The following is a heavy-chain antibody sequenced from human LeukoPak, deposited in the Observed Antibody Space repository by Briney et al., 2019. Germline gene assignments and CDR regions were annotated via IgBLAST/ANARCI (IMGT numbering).Heavy chain of an antibody. D-gene: IGHD3-9*01. J-gene: IGHJ5*02. Sequence: SGTLSLTCAVSGGSISSSNWWSWVRQPPGKGLEWIGEIYHSGSTNYNPSLKSRVTISVDKSKNQFSLKLSSVTAADTAVYYCARAPLRRYFDWLPRGNWFDPWGQGTLVTVSS. CDR2: IYHSGST. CDR1: GGSISSSNW. CDR3: ARAPLRRYFDWLPRGNWFDP. V-gene: IGHV4-4*02.